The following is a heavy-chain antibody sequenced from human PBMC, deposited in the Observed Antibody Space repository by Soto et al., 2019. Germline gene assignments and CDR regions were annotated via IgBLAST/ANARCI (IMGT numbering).Heavy chain of an antibody. CDR2: ISSSSSTI. D-gene: IGHD3-3*01. Sequence: PGGSLRLSCAASGFSFSTYTMNWVRQAPGKGLEWVSYISSSSSTIYYADSVKGRFTISRDNAKNSLYLQMNSLRAEDTAVYYCARVETEYYDFWSGSGSYYYFDYWGQGTLVTVSS. V-gene: IGHV3-48*01. CDR3: ARVETEYYDFWSGSGSYYYFDY. CDR1: GFSFSTYT. J-gene: IGHJ4*02.